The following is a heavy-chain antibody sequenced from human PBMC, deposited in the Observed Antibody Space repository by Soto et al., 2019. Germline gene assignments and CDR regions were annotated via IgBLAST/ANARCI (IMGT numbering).Heavy chain of an antibody. D-gene: IGHD1-26*01. V-gene: IGHV3-30-3*01. Sequence: PGGSLRLSCAASGFTFSSYAMHWVRQAPGKGLEWVAVISYDGSNKYYADSVKGRFTISRDNSKNTLYLQMNSLRAEDTAVYYCARVQVVWYSQEVGGFDPWGQGTLVTVSS. CDR1: GFTFSSYA. CDR3: ARVQVVWYSQEVGGFDP. CDR2: ISYDGSNK. J-gene: IGHJ5*02.